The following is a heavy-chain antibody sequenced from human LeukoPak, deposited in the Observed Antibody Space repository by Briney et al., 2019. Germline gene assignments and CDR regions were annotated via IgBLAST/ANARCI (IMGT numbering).Heavy chain of an antibody. CDR3: ARSRGVSGYDFAY. CDR2: ISYDGSNK. J-gene: IGHJ4*02. V-gene: IGHV3-30-3*01. CDR1: GFTFSSYT. D-gene: IGHD5-12*01. Sequence: PGGSLRLSCAASGFTFSSYTMHWVRQAPGKGLEWVALISYDGSNKYYVDSVKGRFTISRDHSKNTLYLQMNSLRVEDTAVYYCARSRGVSGYDFAYWGQGTLVTVSS.